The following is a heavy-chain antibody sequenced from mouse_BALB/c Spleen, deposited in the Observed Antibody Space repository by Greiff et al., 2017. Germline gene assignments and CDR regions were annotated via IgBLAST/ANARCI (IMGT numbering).Heavy chain of an antibody. Sequence: VMLVESGAELVRPGTSVKVSCKASGYAFTNYLIEWVKQRPGQGLEWIGVINPGSGGTNYNEKFKGKATLTADKSSSTAYMQLSSLTSDDSAVYFCARGYRYDGAMDYWGQGTSVTVSS. V-gene: IGHV1-54*01. J-gene: IGHJ4*01. CDR3: ARGYRYDGAMDY. CDR1: GYAFTNYL. CDR2: INPGSGGT. D-gene: IGHD2-14*01.